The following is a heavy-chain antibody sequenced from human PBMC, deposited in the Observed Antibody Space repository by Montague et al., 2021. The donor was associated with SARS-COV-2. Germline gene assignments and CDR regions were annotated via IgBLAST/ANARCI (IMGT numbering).Heavy chain of an antibody. Sequence: SETLSLTCTVSGYSISSGYYWGWIRQPPGKGLEWIGSIYHSGSTYYNPSLKSRVTISVDTSKNQFSLKLSSVTAADTAVYYSWGGVGGPYYDYSLDAWGQGTTVTVSS. CDR1: GYSISSGYY. J-gene: IGHJ6*02. CDR2: IYHSGST. CDR3: WGGVGGPYYDYSLDA. V-gene: IGHV4-38-2*02. D-gene: IGHD1-26*01.